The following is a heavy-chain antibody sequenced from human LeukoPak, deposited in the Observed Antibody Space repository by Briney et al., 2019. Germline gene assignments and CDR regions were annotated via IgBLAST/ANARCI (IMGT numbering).Heavy chain of an antibody. D-gene: IGHD1-26*01. J-gene: IGHJ5*02. CDR2: INHSGST. CDR3: ARGLGRGAPAP. CDR1: GGSFSGYY. V-gene: IGHV4-34*01. Sequence: PSGTLSLTCAVYGGSFSGYYWSWIRQPPGKGLEWIGEINHSGSTNYNPSLKSRVTISVDTSKNQFSLKLSSVTAADTAVYYCARGLGRGAPAPWGQGTLVTVSS.